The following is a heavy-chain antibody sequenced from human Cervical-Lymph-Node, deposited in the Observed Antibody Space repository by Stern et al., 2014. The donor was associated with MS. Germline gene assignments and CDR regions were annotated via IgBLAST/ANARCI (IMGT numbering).Heavy chain of an antibody. D-gene: IGHD3-22*01. J-gene: IGHJ3*02. CDR1: GGSLNSGGHY. Sequence: QLQLQESGPGLVKPSQTLSLTCTVSGGSLNSGGHYWTWIRQYPGKGLEGIGYIYHSGNTDYNPSLKSRVSISVDTSKHQFSLKLNSMTDADTAVYYCARGNRAFYYGDAFDMWGHGTMVTVSS. V-gene: IGHV4-31*03. CDR3: ARGNRAFYYGDAFDM. CDR2: IYHSGNT.